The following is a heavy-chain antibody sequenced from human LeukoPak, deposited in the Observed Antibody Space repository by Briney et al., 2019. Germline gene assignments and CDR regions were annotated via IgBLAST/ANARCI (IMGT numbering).Heavy chain of an antibody. Sequence: ASVTVSCKASGYTFTSYYMHWVRQAPGQGLEWMGIINPSGGSTSYAQKFQGRVTMTRDTSTSTVYMELSSLRSEDTAVYYSASTTVTPLPTYYFDYWGQGTLVTVSS. CDR2: INPSGGST. J-gene: IGHJ4*02. CDR1: GYTFTSYY. V-gene: IGHV1-46*01. CDR3: ASTTVTPLPTYYFDY. D-gene: IGHD4-17*01.